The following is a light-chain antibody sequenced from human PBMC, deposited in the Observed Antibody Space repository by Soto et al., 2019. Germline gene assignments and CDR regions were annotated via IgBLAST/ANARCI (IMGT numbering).Light chain of an antibody. CDR2: YDN. CDR3: QVWDSSSDHVV. Sequence: SYELTQPPSVSVAPGKTARITCGGNNIGRKSVHWYQQKPGQAPVLVIYYDNDRPSGLPERFSGSNSGNTATLTISRVEAGDEADYYCQVWDSSSDHVVFGGGTKVTVL. V-gene: IGLV3-21*04. CDR1: NIGRKS. J-gene: IGLJ2*01.